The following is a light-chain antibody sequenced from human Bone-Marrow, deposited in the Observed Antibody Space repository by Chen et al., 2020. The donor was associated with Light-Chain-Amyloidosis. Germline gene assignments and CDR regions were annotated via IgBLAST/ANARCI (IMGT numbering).Light chain of an antibody. V-gene: IGLV3-25*03. CDR3: QSADSSGTYEVI. J-gene: IGLJ2*01. Sequence: SSELTQPPSVSVSPGQTARITCSGDDLPTKYAYWYQQKPGQAPVLVIHRDTERPSGISERFSGSSSGTTATLTISGVHAEDEADYHCQSADSSGTYEVIFGGGTKLTVL. CDR2: RDT. CDR1: DLPTKY.